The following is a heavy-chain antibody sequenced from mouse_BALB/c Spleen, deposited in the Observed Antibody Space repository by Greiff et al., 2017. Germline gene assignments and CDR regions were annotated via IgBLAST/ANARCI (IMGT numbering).Heavy chain of an antibody. D-gene: IGHD1-1*01. V-gene: IGHV2-5-1*01. J-gene: IGHJ4*01. Sequence: VQLKESGPSLVQPSQSLSITCTVSGFSLTSNGVHWVRQSPGKGLEWLGVICRGGSTDYNAAFMSRLSITKDNSKSQVFFKMNSLQADDTAIYYCAKNNGYYGSPYAMDYWGQGTSVTVSS. CDR3: AKNNGYYGSPYAMDY. CDR2: ICRGGST. CDR1: GFSLTSNG.